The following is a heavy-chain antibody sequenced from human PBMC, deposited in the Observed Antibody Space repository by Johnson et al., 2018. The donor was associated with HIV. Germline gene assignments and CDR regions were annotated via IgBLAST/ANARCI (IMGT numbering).Heavy chain of an antibody. CDR2: ISYDGSNI. CDR1: GFTFNNYA. V-gene: IGHV3-30*04. Sequence: QVQLVESGGGVVQPGRSLRLSCAASGFTFNNYAIHWVRQAPGKGLEWVAVISYDGSNIYYADSVKGRFTISRDNSKNTLYLQMNSLRVEDAAVYYCARVKVATINAFDIWGQGTMVTVSS. CDR3: ARVKVATINAFDI. J-gene: IGHJ3*02. D-gene: IGHD5-12*01.